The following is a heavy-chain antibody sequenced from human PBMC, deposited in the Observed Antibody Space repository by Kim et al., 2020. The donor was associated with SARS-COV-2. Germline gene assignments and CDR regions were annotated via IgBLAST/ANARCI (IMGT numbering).Heavy chain of an antibody. CDR3: ARDLLSSGYYYVIDY. V-gene: IGHV4-39*07. Sequence: SETLSLTCTVSGGSISSSSYYWGWIRQPPGKGLEWIGSIYYSGSTYYNPSLKSRVTISVDTSKNQFSLKLSSVTAADTAVYYCARDLLSSGYYYVIDYWGQGTLVTVST. J-gene: IGHJ4*02. CDR2: IYYSGST. CDR1: GGSISSSSYY. D-gene: IGHD3-22*01.